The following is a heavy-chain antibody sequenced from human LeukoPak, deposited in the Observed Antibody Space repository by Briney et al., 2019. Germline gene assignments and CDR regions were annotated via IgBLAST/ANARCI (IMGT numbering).Heavy chain of an antibody. V-gene: IGHV3-13*01. CDR2: IGIAADT. D-gene: IGHD3-22*01. CDR3: ASNKYYDSSGYYPPDFDY. Sequence: GGSLRLSCAASGFTFSNYDMHWVRQATGKSLEWVSGIGIAADTYYPDSVKGRFTISRDNSKNTLYLQMNSLRAEDTAVYYCASNKYYDSSGYYPPDFDYWGQGTLVTVSS. J-gene: IGHJ4*02. CDR1: GFTFSNYD.